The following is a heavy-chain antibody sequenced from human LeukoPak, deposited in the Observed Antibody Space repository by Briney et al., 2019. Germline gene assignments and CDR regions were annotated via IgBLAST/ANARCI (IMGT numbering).Heavy chain of an antibody. CDR1: GFTFSSYA. D-gene: IGHD2-8*01. CDR3: ARAGHCTNGICYTPDFDY. Sequence: GGSLRLSCAASGFTFSSYAMSWVRQAPGKGLEWVSAISGSGGSTYYADSVKGRFTISRDNSKNTLYLQMNSLRAEDTAAYYCARAGHCTNGICYTPDFDYWGQGTLVTVSS. V-gene: IGHV3-23*01. J-gene: IGHJ4*02. CDR2: ISGSGGST.